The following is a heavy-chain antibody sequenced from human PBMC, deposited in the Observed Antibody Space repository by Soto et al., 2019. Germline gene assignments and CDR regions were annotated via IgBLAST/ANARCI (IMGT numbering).Heavy chain of an antibody. V-gene: IGHV3-23*01. CDR1: GFTFGTTD. J-gene: IGHJ5*02. CDR3: VKNSGWFNT. D-gene: IGHD3-10*01. Sequence: GGSLRLSCAASGFTFGTTDMSWVRQAPGEGLEWVSTIDGSGGITYYADSVKGRFTISRDNSRNTVYLQMNSLRGDDTALYYCVKNSGWFNTWGQGALVTVSS. CDR2: IDGSGGIT.